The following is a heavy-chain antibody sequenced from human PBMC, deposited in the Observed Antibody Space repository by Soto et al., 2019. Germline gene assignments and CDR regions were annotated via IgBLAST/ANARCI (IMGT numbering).Heavy chain of an antibody. V-gene: IGHV3-23*01. CDR1: GFTFSSCA. D-gene: IGHD2-15*01. Sequence: PGGSLRLSCAASGFTFSSCAMGWVRQAPGKGLEWVSDIIDSSGSTYYADSVKGRFTISRDNSKNTLYLQMNSLRAEDTAVYYCARDLDIVVVVAATGGFGYWGQGTLVTVSS. J-gene: IGHJ4*02. CDR2: IIDSSGST. CDR3: ARDLDIVVVVAATGGFGY.